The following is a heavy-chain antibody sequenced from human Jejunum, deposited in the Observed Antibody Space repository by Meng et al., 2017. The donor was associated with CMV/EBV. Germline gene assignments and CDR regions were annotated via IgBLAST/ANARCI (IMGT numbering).Heavy chain of an antibody. CDR3: ARGAVNMVRGVSYYFDY. CDR1: ASSGSSY. D-gene: IGHD3-10*01. Sequence: ASSGSSYWNWIRQSPGKGLEWIAHVFYSGSSDYNPSLKSRVTISVDTSKNQFLLQLDSVTAADTAVYFCARGAVNMVRGVSYYFDYWGQGALVTVSS. CDR2: VFYSGSS. V-gene: IGHV4-61*01. J-gene: IGHJ4*02.